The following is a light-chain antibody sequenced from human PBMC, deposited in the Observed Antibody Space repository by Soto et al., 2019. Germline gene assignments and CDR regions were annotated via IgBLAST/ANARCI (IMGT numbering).Light chain of an antibody. CDR1: SSDVGGYNY. Sequence: QSALTQPPSASGSPGQSVAISCSGTSSDVGGYNYVSWYQQHPGKAPKLMIYDVNKRPSGVPDRFSGSKSGNTASLTVAVXXXXXXXXXYCISYAGSNKPAFGGGTKLTV. J-gene: IGLJ2*01. CDR2: DVN. CDR3: ISYAGSNKPA. V-gene: IGLV2-8*01.